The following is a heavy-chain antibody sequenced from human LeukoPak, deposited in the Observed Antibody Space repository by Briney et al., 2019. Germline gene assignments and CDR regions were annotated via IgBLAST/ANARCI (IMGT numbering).Heavy chain of an antibody. CDR3: TRLSVVTDDY. CDR2: IRSKANSYAT. Sequence: GGSLKLSCAASGFTFSGSAMHWFRQASEKGLEWVGRIRSKANSYATAYAASVKGRFTISRDDSKNTAYLQMNSLKTEDTAVYYCTRLSVVTDDYWGQGTLVTVSS. J-gene: IGHJ4*02. V-gene: IGHV3-73*01. D-gene: IGHD4-23*01. CDR1: GFTFSGSA.